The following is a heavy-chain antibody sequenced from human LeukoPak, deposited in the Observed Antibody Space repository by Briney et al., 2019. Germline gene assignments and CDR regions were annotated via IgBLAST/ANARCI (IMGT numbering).Heavy chain of an antibody. CDR3: ARVGVMKTTVDY. V-gene: IGHV3-72*01. D-gene: IGHD4-11*01. CDR1: GFTFSDHY. Sequence: GGSLRLSCAASGFTFSDHYMAWVRQAPGKGLEWVGRNRDKATSYTTDYAASVKGRFTISRDDSKNSLSLQMHSLKSEDTAVYYCARVGVMKTTVDYWGQGVLVTVSS. CDR2: NRDKATSYTT. J-gene: IGHJ4*02.